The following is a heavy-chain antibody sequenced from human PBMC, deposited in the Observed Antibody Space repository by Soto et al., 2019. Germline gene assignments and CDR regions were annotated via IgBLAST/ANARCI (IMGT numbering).Heavy chain of an antibody. V-gene: IGHV3-43D*04. CDR1: GFTFDDYA. Sequence: GGSLRLSCAASGFTFDDYAMHWVRQAPGKGLEWVSLISWDGGSTYYADSVKGRFTISRDNARNSLYLQMDSLRDEDTALYYCAKGRYDFWSPYYFDSWGQGTLVTVSS. D-gene: IGHD3-3*01. J-gene: IGHJ4*02. CDR3: AKGRYDFWSPYYFDS. CDR2: ISWDGGST.